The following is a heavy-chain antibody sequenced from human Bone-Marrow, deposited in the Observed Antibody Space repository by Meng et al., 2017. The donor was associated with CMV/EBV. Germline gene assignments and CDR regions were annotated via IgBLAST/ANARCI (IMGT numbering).Heavy chain of an antibody. J-gene: IGHJ6*02. CDR1: GGSFSGYY. CDR2: INHSGST. CDR3: ARGRSIAARRYHDYGMDV. Sequence: GSLRLSCAVDGGSFSGYYWSWIRQPPGKGLEWIGEINHSGSTNYNPSLKSRVSISVDTSKKRFSLKLSSVTAADTAVYYCARGRSIAARRYHDYGMDVWGQGTTVTVSS. V-gene: IGHV4-34*01. D-gene: IGHD6-6*01.